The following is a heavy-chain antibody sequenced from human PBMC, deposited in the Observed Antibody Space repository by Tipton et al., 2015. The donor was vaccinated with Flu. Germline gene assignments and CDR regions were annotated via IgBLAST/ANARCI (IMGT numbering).Heavy chain of an antibody. J-gene: IGHJ4*02. V-gene: IGHV3-30*01. CDR2: ISYDGSNK. CDR1: GFTFSSYA. CDR3: AKEYPDKYSSSPELGY. D-gene: IGHD6-6*01. Sequence: RSLRLSCAASGFTFSSYAMHWVRQAPGKGLEWVAVISYDGSNKYYADSVKGRFTITRDNSKNTLYLQMNSLRAEDTAVYYCAKEYPDKYSSSPELGYWGQGTLVTVSS.